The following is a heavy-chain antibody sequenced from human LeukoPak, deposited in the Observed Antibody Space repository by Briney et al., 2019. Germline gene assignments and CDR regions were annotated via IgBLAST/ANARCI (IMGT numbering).Heavy chain of an antibody. CDR2: IYYSGST. CDR3: ARAPNWGTWFDP. J-gene: IGHJ5*02. Sequence: PSETLSLTCTVSGGSISSHYWSWIRQPPGKGLEWIGYIYYSGSTNYNPYLKSRVTISVDTSKNQFSLKLSSVTAADTAVYYCARAPNWGTWFDPWGQGTLVTVSS. CDR1: GGSISSHY. V-gene: IGHV4-59*11. D-gene: IGHD7-27*01.